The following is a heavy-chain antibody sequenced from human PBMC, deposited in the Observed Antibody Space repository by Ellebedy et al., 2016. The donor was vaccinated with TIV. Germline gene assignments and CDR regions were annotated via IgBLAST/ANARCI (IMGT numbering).Heavy chain of an antibody. CDR1: GFTFSSYS. CDR2: ISSSSYI. J-gene: IGHJ6*02. D-gene: IGHD1-1*01. CDR3: AGGYDSYYYYYYGMDV. Sequence: GESLKISXAASGFTFSSYSMNWVRQAPGKGLEWVSSISSSSYIYYADSVKGRFTISRDNAKNSLYLQMNSLRAEDTAVYYCAGGYDSYYYYYYGMDVWGQGTTVTVSS. V-gene: IGHV3-21*01.